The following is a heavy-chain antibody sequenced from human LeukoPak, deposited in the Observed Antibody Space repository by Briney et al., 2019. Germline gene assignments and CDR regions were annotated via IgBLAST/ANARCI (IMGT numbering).Heavy chain of an antibody. CDR1: GFTFSSYW. V-gene: IGHV3-74*01. D-gene: IGHD3-10*01. CDR2: INSDGSST. J-gene: IGHJ5*02. CDR3: ARGWLSSYYYGSGSTNWFDP. Sequence: GGSLRLSCAASGFTFSSYWMHWVRQALGKGLVWVSRINSDGSSTSYADSVKGRFTISRDNAKNTLYLQMNSLRAEDTAVYYCARGWLSSYYYGSGSTNWFDPWGQGTLVTVSS.